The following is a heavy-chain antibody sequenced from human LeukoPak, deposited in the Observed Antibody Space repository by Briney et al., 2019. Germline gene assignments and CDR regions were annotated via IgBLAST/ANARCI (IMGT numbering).Heavy chain of an antibody. CDR3: ARGGGYSYGSFDY. CDR1: GFTFSSYA. Sequence: QAGGSLRLSCAASGFTFSSYAMHWVRQAPGKGLEWVALISYDGSHKYYADSVKGRFTISRDNSKNTLYLQMNSLRAEDTAVYYCARGGGYSYGSFDYWGQGTLVTVSS. J-gene: IGHJ4*02. D-gene: IGHD5-18*01. V-gene: IGHV3-30*04. CDR2: ISYDGSHK.